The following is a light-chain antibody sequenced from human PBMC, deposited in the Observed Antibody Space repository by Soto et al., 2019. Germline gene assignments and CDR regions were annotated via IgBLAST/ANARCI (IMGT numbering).Light chain of an antibody. CDR1: QSISSY. CDR2: AAS. Sequence: DIQMTQSPSSLYASVGDRVTITCRASQSISSYLNWYQQKPGKAPKLLIYAASSLQSGVPSRFSGSGSRTDFTLTISSLQPEDFATYYCQQSYSTPRTFGQGTKLEIK. J-gene: IGKJ2*01. CDR3: QQSYSTPRT. V-gene: IGKV1-39*01.